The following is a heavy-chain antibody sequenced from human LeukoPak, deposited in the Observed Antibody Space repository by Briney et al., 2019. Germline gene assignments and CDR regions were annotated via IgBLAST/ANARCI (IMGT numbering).Heavy chain of an antibody. CDR2: ISAYNGNT. D-gene: IGHD2-21*02. V-gene: IGHV1-18*01. CDR3: ARDQGGAYCGGDCYPSDAFDI. CDR1: GYTFTSYG. Sequence: ASVKVSCKASGYTFTSYGISWVRQAPGQGLEWMGWISAYNGNTNYAQKLQGRVTMTTDTSTSTAYMELRSLRSDDTAVYYCARDQGGAYCGGDCYPSDAFDIWGQGTMVTVSS. J-gene: IGHJ3*02.